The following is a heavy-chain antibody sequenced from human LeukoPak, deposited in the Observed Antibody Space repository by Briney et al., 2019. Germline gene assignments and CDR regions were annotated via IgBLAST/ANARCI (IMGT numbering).Heavy chain of an antibody. Sequence: SETLSLTCAVYGGSFSGYYWSWIRQPPGKGLEWIGEINHSGSTNYDPSLKSRVTISVDTSKDQFSLKLSSVTAADTAVYYCARATTRWLAKYYFDYWGQGTLVTVSS. J-gene: IGHJ4*02. CDR1: GGSFSGYY. D-gene: IGHD6-19*01. CDR3: ARATTRWLAKYYFDY. V-gene: IGHV4-34*01. CDR2: INHSGST.